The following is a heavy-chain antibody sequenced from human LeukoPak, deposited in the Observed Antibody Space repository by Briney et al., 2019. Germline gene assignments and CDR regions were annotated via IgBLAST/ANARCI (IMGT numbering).Heavy chain of an antibody. D-gene: IGHD3-10*01. CDR1: GGSISSGDYY. Sequence: SETLSLTCTVSGGSISSGDYYWSWIRQPPGKGLEWIGCIYYSGSTYYNPSLKSRVTISVDTSKNQFSLKLSSVTAADTAVYYCARVRYYASYFDYWGQGTLVTVSS. CDR3: ARVRYYASYFDY. J-gene: IGHJ4*02. V-gene: IGHV4-30-4*01. CDR2: IYYSGST.